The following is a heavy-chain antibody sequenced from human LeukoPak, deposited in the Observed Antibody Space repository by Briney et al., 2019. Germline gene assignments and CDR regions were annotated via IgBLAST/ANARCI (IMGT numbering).Heavy chain of an antibody. CDR1: GFTFSSYA. V-gene: IGHV3-7*01. CDR2: IKQDGSEK. Sequence: PGGSLRLSCAASGFTFSSYAMSWVRQAPGKGLEWVANIKQDGSEKYYVDSVKGRFTISRDNAKNSLYLQMNSLRAEDTAVYYCARDSYSNYDYWGQGTLVTVSS. D-gene: IGHD4-11*01. J-gene: IGHJ4*02. CDR3: ARDSYSNYDY.